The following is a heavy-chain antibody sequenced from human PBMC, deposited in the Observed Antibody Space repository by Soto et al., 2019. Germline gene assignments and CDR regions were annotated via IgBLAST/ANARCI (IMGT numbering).Heavy chain of an antibody. D-gene: IGHD2-15*01. CDR3: ARGWWPSFDF. Sequence: QVQLQESGPGLVKPSETLSLTCTVSGCSISSYYWSWIRQPPGKGLEWIGYIYYSGSTNYNPSLKSRVTISVDTSKNQFSLKLCSVTAADTAVYYCARGWWPSFDFWGRGTLVTVSS. J-gene: IGHJ4*02. CDR2: IYYSGST. V-gene: IGHV4-59*01. CDR1: GCSISSYY.